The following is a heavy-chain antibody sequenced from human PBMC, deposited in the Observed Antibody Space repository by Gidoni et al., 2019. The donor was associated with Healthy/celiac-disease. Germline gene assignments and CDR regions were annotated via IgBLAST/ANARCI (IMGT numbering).Heavy chain of an antibody. D-gene: IGHD3-3*01. CDR1: GFTFSGSA. V-gene: IGHV3-73*01. CDR3: TSTSTREDY. Sequence: EVQLVESGGGLVQPGGSLTLSCAASGFTFSGSAMHWVRQASGKGLEWVGRIRSKANSYATAYAASVKGRFTISRDDSKNTAYLQMNSLKTEDTAVYYCTSTSTREDYWGQGTLVTVSS. CDR2: IRSKANSYAT. J-gene: IGHJ4*02.